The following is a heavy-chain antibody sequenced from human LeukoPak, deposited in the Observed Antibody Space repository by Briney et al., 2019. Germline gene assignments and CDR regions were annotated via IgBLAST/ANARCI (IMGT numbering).Heavy chain of an antibody. D-gene: IGHD6-6*01. Sequence: PSETMPLTCTVSAGSIISYYWSWIRQPPGKGLEWIGYIYTSGTTNYNPSIKSRVTISVDTSKSQFSLILSSVTAADTAVYYCARLTYSNSSLFDYWGQGTLVTVSS. CDR1: AGSIISYY. J-gene: IGHJ4*02. CDR3: ARLTYSNSSLFDY. V-gene: IGHV4-4*09. CDR2: IYTSGTT.